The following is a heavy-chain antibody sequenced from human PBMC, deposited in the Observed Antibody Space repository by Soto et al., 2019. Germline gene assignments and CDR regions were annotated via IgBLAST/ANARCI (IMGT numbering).Heavy chain of an antibody. V-gene: IGHV1-69*01. J-gene: IGHJ6*02. CDR1: GGTFSSYA. CDR3: ARGRDIVVVPAENPARYYYGMDV. CDR2: IIPIFGTA. D-gene: IGHD2-2*01. Sequence: QVQLVQSGAEVKTPGSSVKVSCKASGGTFSSYALSWVRQAPGPGLVWMGGIIPIFGTANYAQKFQGRVTITADESTSTADMELSSLRSEDTAVYYCARGRDIVVVPAENPARYYYGMDVWGQGTTVTVSS.